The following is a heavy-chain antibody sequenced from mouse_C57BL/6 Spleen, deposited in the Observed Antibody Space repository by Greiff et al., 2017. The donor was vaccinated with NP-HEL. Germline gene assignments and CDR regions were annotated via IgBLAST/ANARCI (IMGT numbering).Heavy chain of an antibody. CDR2: IRLKSDNYAT. CDR1: GFTFSNYW. J-gene: IGHJ1*03. CDR3: TGSKGYWYFDV. Sequence: VQLKESGGGLVQPGGSMKLSCVASGFTFSNYWMNWVRQSPEKGLEWVAQIRLKSDNYATHYAESVKGRFTISRDDSKSSVYLQMNNLRAEDTGIYYCTGSKGYWYFDVWGTGTTVTVSS. V-gene: IGHV6-3*01. D-gene: IGHD1-3*01.